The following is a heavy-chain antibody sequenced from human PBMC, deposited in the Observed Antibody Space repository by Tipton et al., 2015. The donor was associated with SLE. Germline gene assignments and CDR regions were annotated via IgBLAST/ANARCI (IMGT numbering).Heavy chain of an antibody. V-gene: IGHV3-64D*08. CDR3: VRGFVVVLAANFEV. CDR2: ISSNGGSA. D-gene: IGHD2-21*01. Sequence: SLRLSCSASAFIFNDYAMHWVRQSPGKGLEDIAAISSNGGSAFYADSVKGRFTISRDNSKNTLFLQMTTLKSEDTAVYYCVRGFVVVLAANFEVWGQGTLVTVSS. CDR1: AFIFNDYA. J-gene: IGHJ3*01.